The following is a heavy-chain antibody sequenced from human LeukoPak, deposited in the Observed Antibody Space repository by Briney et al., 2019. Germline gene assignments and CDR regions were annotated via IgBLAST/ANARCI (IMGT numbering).Heavy chain of an antibody. CDR3: ARAMTTVTVNWFDP. D-gene: IGHD4-17*01. CDR1: GYTFTGYY. CDR2: INPNNGCT. J-gene: IGHJ5*02. Sequence: ASVKVSCKAAGYTFTGYYMHWVRQAPGQGLEWMGRINPNNGCTNYAQKFQGRVTMTRDTSISTAYTELSRLRSDATAVYYCARAMTTVTVNWFDPWGQGTLVTVSS. V-gene: IGHV1-2*06.